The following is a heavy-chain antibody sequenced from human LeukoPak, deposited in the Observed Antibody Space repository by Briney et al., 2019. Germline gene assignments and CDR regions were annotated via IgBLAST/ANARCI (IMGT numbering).Heavy chain of an antibody. V-gene: IGHV3-9*01. D-gene: IGHD3-22*01. CDR3: AKAQFSYYDSSGYYPYYYGMDV. J-gene: IGHJ6*02. Sequence: PGRSLRLSCAASGFIFDDYAIHWVRQAPGKGLEWVSGISWNSGSIGYADSVKGRFTISRDNAKNSLYLQMNSLRAEDTALYYCAKAQFSYYDSSGYYPYYYGMDVWGQGTTVTVSS. CDR2: ISWNSGSI. CDR1: GFIFDDYA.